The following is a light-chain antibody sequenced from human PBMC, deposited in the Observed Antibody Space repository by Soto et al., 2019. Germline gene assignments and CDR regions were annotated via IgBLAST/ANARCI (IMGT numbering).Light chain of an antibody. CDR2: RNN. V-gene: IGLV1-47*01. CDR1: SSNIGSNY. J-gene: IGLJ3*02. Sequence: QSVLTQPPSASGTPGQRVTISCSGSSSNIGSNYVYWYQQLPGTAPKLLIYRNNQRPSGVPGRFSGSKSGTSASLAISGLLSEDEADYYCAAWDDSLSGHGVFGGGTKLTVL. CDR3: AAWDDSLSGHGV.